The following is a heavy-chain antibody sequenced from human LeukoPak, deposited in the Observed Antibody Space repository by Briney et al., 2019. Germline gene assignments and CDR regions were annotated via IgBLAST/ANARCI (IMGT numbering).Heavy chain of an antibody. CDR2: IYYSGST. CDR3: ARATRDFWSGSFDY. CDR1: GGSIRSYY. J-gene: IGHJ4*02. D-gene: IGHD3-3*01. Sequence: PSETLSLTXTVSGGSIRSYYWSWIRQPPGKGLEWIGYIYYSGSTNYNPSLKSRVTISIDTSKNQFSLKMSSLTAADTAVYYCARATRDFWSGSFDYWGQGTLVTVSS. V-gene: IGHV4-59*01.